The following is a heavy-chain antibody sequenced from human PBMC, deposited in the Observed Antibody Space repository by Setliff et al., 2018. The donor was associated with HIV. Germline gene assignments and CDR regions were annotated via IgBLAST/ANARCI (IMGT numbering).Heavy chain of an antibody. CDR3: ARLRMAVAGYNWFDP. V-gene: IGHV4-38-2*01. CDR1: GYSISSGYY. Sequence: KPSETLSLTCAVSGYSISSGYYWGWIRQPPGRGLEWIGYIYYGGSTNYNPSLKSRVTISLDTSKNQFSLKLSSVTAADTAVFFCARLRMAVAGYNWFDPWGQGTLVTVSS. D-gene: IGHD6-19*01. J-gene: IGHJ5*02. CDR2: IYYGGST.